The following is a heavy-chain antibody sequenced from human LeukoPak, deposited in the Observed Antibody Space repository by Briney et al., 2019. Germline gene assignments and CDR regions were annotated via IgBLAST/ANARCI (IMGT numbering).Heavy chain of an antibody. CDR1: GFTFSSSW. J-gene: IGHJ4*02. Sequence: GGSLRLSCAASGFTFSSSWMTWVRQAPGKGLEWVANIKQDGGEKYYVDSVKGRFTISRDNAKNSVYLQMNSLRVEDTAVYYCARDPVEWELLLDYWGQGTLVTVSS. D-gene: IGHD1-26*01. V-gene: IGHV3-7*01. CDR3: ARDPVEWELLLDY. CDR2: IKQDGGEK.